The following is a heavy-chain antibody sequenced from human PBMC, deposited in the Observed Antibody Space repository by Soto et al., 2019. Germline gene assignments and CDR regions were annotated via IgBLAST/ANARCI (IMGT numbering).Heavy chain of an antibody. V-gene: IGHV3-23*01. D-gene: IGHD6-13*01. CDR1: GFTFSTYA. CDR2: ISGSGGAT. CDR3: AKDLVLGTIMYYFHH. Sequence: EVQLLESGGDLVQPGGSLRLSCAASGFTFSTYAMIWVRQAPGKGLEWVSGISGSGGATYYAYSVKGRFTVSKDNSKNTCYRQMNSLRVEATVVYYCAKDLVLGTIMYYFHHWGQGDLVTVSS. J-gene: IGHJ4*02.